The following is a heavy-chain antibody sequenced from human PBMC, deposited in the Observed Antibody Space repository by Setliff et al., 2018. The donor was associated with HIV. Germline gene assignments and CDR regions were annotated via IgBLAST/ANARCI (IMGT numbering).Heavy chain of an antibody. V-gene: IGHV4-4*02. D-gene: IGHD2-2*01. CDR3: ACQLLADTDLDY. J-gene: IGHJ4*02. CDR1: GGSISSSHW. Sequence: SETLSLTCAVSGGSISSSHWWSWVRQPPGKGLEWIGEIHHSESTNYNPSLKSRVTISVDKSKNHFSLKLSSVTAADTAVYYCACQLLADTDLDYWGQGTLVTVSS. CDR2: IHHSEST.